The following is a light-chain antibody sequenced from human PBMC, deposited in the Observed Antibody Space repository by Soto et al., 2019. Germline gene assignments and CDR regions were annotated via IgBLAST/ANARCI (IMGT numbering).Light chain of an antibody. V-gene: IGKV1-39*01. CDR2: AAS. CDR1: QGISTY. Sequence: IQITPAPSSLSASVGDRVTIACRASQGISTYLNWYQQKPGKAPKLLIYAASSLQSGVPSRFSGSGSETDFTLTISSLQPEDFATYSCQQGYSTTGTLGQGTQL. J-gene: IGKJ1*01. CDR3: QQGYSTTGT.